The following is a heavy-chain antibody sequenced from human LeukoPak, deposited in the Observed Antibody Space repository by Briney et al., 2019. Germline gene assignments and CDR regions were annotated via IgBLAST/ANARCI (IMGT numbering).Heavy chain of an antibody. Sequence: TLSLTCTVSGGSISSGGYYWSWIRQPPGKGLEWIGYIYHSGSTYYNPSLKSRVTISVDRSKNQFSLKLSSVTAADTAVYYCARYCSSTSCLNFDYWGQGTLVTVSS. CDR3: ARYCSSTSCLNFDY. V-gene: IGHV4-30-2*01. J-gene: IGHJ4*02. CDR1: GGSISSGGYY. CDR2: IYHSGST. D-gene: IGHD2-2*01.